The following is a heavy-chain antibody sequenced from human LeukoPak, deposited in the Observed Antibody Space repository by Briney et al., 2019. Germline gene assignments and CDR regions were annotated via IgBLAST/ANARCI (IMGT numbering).Heavy chain of an antibody. J-gene: IGHJ5*02. V-gene: IGHV3-30*04. Sequence: GGSLRLSCAASGFTFSSYAMHWVRQDPGEGLEWVAVISYDGSNKYYADSVKGRFTISRDNSKNTLFLQMNSLRAEDTAVYYCARGRGHIYDPNTTGWFDPWGQGTLVTVSS. CDR1: GFTFSSYA. D-gene: IGHD3-3*01. CDR3: ARGRGHIYDPNTTGWFDP. CDR2: ISYDGSNK.